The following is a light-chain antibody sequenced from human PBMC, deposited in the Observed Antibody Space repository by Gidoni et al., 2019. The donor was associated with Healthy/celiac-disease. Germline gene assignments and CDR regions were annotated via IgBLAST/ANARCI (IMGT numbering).Light chain of an antibody. V-gene: IGLV2-23*01. Sequence: QSALTQPASVSGSPGQSITISCTGTSSDVGSYNLVSWYQPHPGKAPKLMIYEGSKRPSWVSNRFSGSKSGNSASLTISGLHAEDDADYYCCSYAGSSTYVFGTGTKVTVL. CDR1: SSDVGSYNL. CDR3: CSYAGSSTYV. J-gene: IGLJ1*01. CDR2: EGS.